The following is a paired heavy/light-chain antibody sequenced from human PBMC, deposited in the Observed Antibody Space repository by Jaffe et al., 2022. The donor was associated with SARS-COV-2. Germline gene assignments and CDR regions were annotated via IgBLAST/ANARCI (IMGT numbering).Heavy chain of an antibody. D-gene: IGHD2-15*01. CDR3: ARDPYIVPTPLPLDN. CDR2: ISYDGRNE. V-gene: IGHV3-30*04. CDR1: GFTFSDYA. J-gene: IGHJ4*02. Sequence: QVQLVESGGGVVQPGGSLRLSCAASGFTFSDYAMRWVRQGPGKGLEWVAIISYDGRNEHYASSVKGRFSISRDNSKNILFLQMNSLRPEDTALYFCARDPYIVPTPLPLDNWGQGTLVSVSS.
Light chain of an antibody. V-gene: IGKV3-15*01. CDR2: GAS. J-gene: IGKJ5*01. CDR3: QQYDDWPLIT. Sequence: EIVMTQSPVTLSVSPGERATLSCRASQSVRSNLAWYQQKPGQVPRLLIHGASTRATDIPARFSGSGSGTEFTLTISSLQSDDFAIYYCQQYDDWPLITFGPGTRLEIK. CDR1: QSVRSN.